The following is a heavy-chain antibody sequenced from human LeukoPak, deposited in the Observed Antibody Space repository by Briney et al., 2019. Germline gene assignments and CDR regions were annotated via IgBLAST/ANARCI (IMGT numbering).Heavy chain of an antibody. V-gene: IGHV4-39*01. CDR2: IYYSGST. J-gene: IGHJ3*02. D-gene: IGHD3-22*01. CDR1: GGSISSSSYY. Sequence: SETLSLTCTVSGGSISSSSYYWGWIRQPPGKGLEWIGSIYYSGSTYYNPSLKSRVTISVDTSKNQFSLELSSVTAADTAVYYCASYGSSGYKGAFDIWGQGTMVTVSS. CDR3: ASYGSSGYKGAFDI.